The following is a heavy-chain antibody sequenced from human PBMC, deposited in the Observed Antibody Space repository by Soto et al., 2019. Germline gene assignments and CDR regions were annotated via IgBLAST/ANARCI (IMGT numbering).Heavy chain of an antibody. CDR2: INPNGGRT. Sequence: QVQLVQSGAEVKEPGASVKVSCKASGYIVTNYYVHWVRQAPGQGLEWMGMINPNGGRTTYAQNFRDRVRMTSDTSTNTIYMELDSLRSDDTATYYCARDPYYDNTPLEAFFDFWGQGTLVTVSS. CDR1: GYIVTNYY. CDR3: ARDPYYDNTPLEAFFDF. D-gene: IGHD3-22*01. V-gene: IGHV1-46*01. J-gene: IGHJ4*02.